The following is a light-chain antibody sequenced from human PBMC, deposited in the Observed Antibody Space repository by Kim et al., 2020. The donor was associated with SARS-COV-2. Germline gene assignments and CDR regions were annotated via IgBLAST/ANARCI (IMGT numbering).Light chain of an antibody. J-gene: IGKJ4*02. CDR3: QQRNSWPPAVT. V-gene: IGKV3-11*01. CDR2: DAS. Sequence: PGDRATLSCSDSQNIDTDLAWYQQRPGQAPRLLVYDASIRATGVTDRLSGSGSRTDFTLTNSSLGTEDFSMYYCQQRNSWPPAVTFGGGTKVDIK. CDR1: QNIDTD.